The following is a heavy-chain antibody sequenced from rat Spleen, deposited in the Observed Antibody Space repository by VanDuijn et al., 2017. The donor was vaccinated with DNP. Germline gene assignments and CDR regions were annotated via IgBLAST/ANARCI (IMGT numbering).Heavy chain of an antibody. Sequence: EVQLVESGGGLVQPGRSLKLSCVASGFTFNNYWMAWIRQVPGKGLEWIASITGSGGGTYYLDSVQGRFTVSRDNAKNTLYLQMNSLRSEDTATYYCARSELAYFAYWGRGVMVTVSS. V-gene: IGHV5-31*01. CDR2: ITGSGGGT. CDR1: GFTFNNYW. CDR3: ARSELAYFAY. D-gene: IGHD5-1*01. J-gene: IGHJ2*01.